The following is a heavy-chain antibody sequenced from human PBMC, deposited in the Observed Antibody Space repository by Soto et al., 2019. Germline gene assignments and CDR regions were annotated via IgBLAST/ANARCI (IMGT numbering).Heavy chain of an antibody. D-gene: IGHD6-19*01. J-gene: IGHJ6*03. Sequence: QDQLVQSGVEVKQPGASVKVSCKASGYSFTNYGITWVRQAPGQGFEWMGWISAYNGNTNYAQKFQVRVTMTTDASTSTAYLELRSLRSDDTAVYYCARERGVAPPVAGNTHYYYDMDVWGKGTTVTVSS. CDR1: GYSFTNYG. CDR2: ISAYNGNT. V-gene: IGHV1-18*01. CDR3: ARERGVAPPVAGNTHYYYDMDV.